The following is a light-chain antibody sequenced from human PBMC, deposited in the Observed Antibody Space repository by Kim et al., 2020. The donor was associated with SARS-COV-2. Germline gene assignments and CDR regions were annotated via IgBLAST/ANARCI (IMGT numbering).Light chain of an antibody. J-gene: IGLJ3*02. CDR2: LEGSGSY. CDR1: SGHSSYI. V-gene: IGLV4-60*03. CDR3: ETWDSNTWV. Sequence: HLFLTHSSSASASLGSSVKLTCTLSSGHSSYIIAWHQQQPGKAPRYLMKLEGSGSYNKGSGVPDRFSGSSSGADRYLTISNLQSEDEADYYCETWDSNTWVFGGGTQLTVL.